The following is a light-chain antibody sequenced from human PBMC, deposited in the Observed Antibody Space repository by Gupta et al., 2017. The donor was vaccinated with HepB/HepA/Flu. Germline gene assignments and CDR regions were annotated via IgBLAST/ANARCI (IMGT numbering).Light chain of an antibody. V-gene: IGLV3-19*01. CDR2: GKN. J-gene: IGLJ1*01. CDR3: FSRDPNNNRV. Sequence: SSELTQDPAVSVALGQTVRITCQGDSLRSFYASWYQQRPGQAPVLASYGKNNRPSGIPDRVSGSSSGNKASLTITGAQAEDEADDYCFSRDPNNNRVFGTGTTVTV. CDR1: SLRSFY.